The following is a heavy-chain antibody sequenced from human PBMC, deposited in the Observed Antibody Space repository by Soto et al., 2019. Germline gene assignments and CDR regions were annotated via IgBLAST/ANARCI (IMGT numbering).Heavy chain of an antibody. CDR2: ISGSGGST. V-gene: IGHV3-23*01. J-gene: IGHJ6*02. CDR1: GFTFSSYA. CDR3: AKNAYSSSSKDYYYYGMDV. D-gene: IGHD6-6*01. Sequence: XGSLRLSCAASGFTFSSYAMSWVRQAPGKGLEWVSAISGSGGSTYYADSVKGRFTISRDNSKNTLYLQMNSLRAEDTAVYYCAKNAYSSSSKDYYYYGMDVWGQGTTVTVSS.